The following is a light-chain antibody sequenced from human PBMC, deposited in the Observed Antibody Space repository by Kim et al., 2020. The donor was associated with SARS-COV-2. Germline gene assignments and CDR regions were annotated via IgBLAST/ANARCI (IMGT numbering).Light chain of an antibody. Sequence: QSVLTQPTSVSGAPGQPVTISCTGTSSNIGARYDVHWYQQFPGTAPKLLIYGSSNRPSGVPDRFSGSKSYMSASLVITGLQPQDEADYYCQSYSYRLSGSGVFGGGTQLTVL. CDR1: SSNIGARYD. V-gene: IGLV1-40*01. CDR3: QSYSYRLSGSGV. J-gene: IGLJ3*02. CDR2: GSS.